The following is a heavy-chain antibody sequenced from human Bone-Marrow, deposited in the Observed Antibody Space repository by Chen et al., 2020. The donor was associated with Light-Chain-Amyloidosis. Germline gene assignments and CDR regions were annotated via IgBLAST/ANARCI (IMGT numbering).Heavy chain of an antibody. CDR1: GYNFTSVS. D-gene: IGHD4-17*01. V-gene: IGHV1-18*01. J-gene: IGHJ4*02. CDR3: ARDLRERPTVFDF. Sequence: QGQLVQSGAELKKPGASVKVSCKAYGYNFTSVSFRWVRQAPGQGLEWMGWVKSYSNDTQVSQKFHDRVILTSDISTSTLYMELRSVRSTDTAMYYCARDLRERPTVFDFWGQGTRVTVSS. CDR2: VKSYSNDT.